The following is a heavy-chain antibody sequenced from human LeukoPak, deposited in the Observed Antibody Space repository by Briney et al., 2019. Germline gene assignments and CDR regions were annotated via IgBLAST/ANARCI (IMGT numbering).Heavy chain of an antibody. J-gene: IGHJ4*02. D-gene: IGHD3-22*01. CDR1: GGSISSYY. Sequence: SETLSLTCTVSGGSISSYYWSWIRQPPGKGLEWIGYIYYSGSTNYNPSLKSRVTISVDTSKNQFSLKLSSVTAADTAVYYCARGGRGGYYYLVDYWGQGTLVTVSS. V-gene: IGHV4-59*01. CDR3: ARGGRGGYYYLVDY. CDR2: IYYSGST.